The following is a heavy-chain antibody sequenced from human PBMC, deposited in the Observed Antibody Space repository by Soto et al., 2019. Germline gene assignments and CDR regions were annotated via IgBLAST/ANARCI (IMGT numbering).Heavy chain of an antibody. CDR1: GYTFTSYD. CDR2: MNPNSGNT. CDR3: ARSRVVAAKVLGY. D-gene: IGHD2-15*01. V-gene: IGHV1-8*01. J-gene: IGHJ4*02. Sequence: QVQLVQSGAEVKKPWASVKVSCKASGYTFTSYDINWVRPATGQGLEWMGWMNPNSGNTGYAQKFQGRVTMTMNTSISTAYIELSSLISEDTAVYYCARSRVVAAKVLGYWGQGTLVTVS.